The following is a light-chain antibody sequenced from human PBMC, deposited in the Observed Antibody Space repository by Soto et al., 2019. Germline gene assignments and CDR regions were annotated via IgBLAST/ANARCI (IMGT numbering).Light chain of an antibody. CDR2: DSS. V-gene: IGKV1-5*01. Sequence: DIQITYSPSTLSASVRTRFVIACRASQNISIWLDWYQQRQGRAPRLLIYDSSTLESGVPSTLSGSGYGTEFSITISNMRHDDFETYYCQHYHSFSITFGQGTRLEIK. CDR1: QNISIW. CDR3: QHYHSFSIT. J-gene: IGKJ5*01.